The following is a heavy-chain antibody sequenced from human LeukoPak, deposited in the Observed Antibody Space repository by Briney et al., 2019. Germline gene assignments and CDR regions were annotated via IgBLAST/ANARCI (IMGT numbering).Heavy chain of an antibody. CDR1: GGSISSYY. CDR2: IYYSGST. D-gene: IGHD5-12*01. Sequence: PSETLSLTCTVSGGSISSYYWSWIRQPPGKGLEWIGYIYYSGSTSYNPSLKSRVTISVDTSKNQFSLKLSSVTAADTAVYYCARYQWLRIFDYWGQGTLVTVSS. V-gene: IGHV4-59*01. CDR3: ARYQWLRIFDY. J-gene: IGHJ4*02.